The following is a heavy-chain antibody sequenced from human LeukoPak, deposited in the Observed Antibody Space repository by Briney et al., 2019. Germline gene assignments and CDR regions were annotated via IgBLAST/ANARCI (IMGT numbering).Heavy chain of an antibody. D-gene: IGHD6-19*01. CDR3: ARAYSSGWFKYWFDP. CDR1: GFTFSSYE. J-gene: IGHJ5*02. CDR2: ISSSGSTI. Sequence: GGSLRLSCAPSGFTFSSYEMNWVRQAPGKGLEWVSYISSSGSTIYYADSVKGRFTISRDNAKNSLYLQMNSLRAEDTAVYYCARAYSSGWFKYWFDPWGQGTLVTVSS. V-gene: IGHV3-48*03.